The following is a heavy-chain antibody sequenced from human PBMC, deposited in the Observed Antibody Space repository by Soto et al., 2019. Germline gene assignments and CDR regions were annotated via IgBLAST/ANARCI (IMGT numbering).Heavy chain of an antibody. Sequence: LRLSCTASGFTFGDYAMSWFRQAPGKGLEWVGFIRSKAYGGTTEYAASVKGRFTISRDDSKSIAYLQMNSLKTEDTAVYYCTRDSDGPYYYYYGMDVWGQGTTVTVSS. CDR2: IRSKAYGGTT. CDR1: GFTFGDYA. V-gene: IGHV3-49*03. J-gene: IGHJ6*02. CDR3: TRDSDGPYYYYYGMDV.